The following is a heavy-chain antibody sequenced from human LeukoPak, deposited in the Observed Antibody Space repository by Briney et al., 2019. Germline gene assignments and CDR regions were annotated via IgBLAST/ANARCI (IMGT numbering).Heavy chain of an antibody. J-gene: IGHJ4*02. V-gene: IGHV3-23*01. D-gene: IGHD6-13*01. CDR2: ISGSGGST. CDR1: GFTFSSYA. Sequence: PGGSLRLPCAASGFTFSSYAMSWVRQAPGRGLEWVSAISGSGGSTYYADSVKGRFTISRDNSKNTLYLQMNSLRAEDTAVYYCAKGAGDSSRWYAIFDYWGQGTLVIVSS. CDR3: AKGAGDSSRWYAIFDY.